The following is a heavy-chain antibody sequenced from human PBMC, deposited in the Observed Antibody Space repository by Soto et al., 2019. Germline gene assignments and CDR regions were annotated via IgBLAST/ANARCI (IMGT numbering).Heavy chain of an antibody. V-gene: IGHV1-2*02. CDR3: ARDRHDYVWGSYRTFDY. CDR1: GYTFTSYD. Sequence: GASVKVSCKASGYTFTSYDINWVRQAPGQGLEWMGWINPNSGGTNYAQKFQGRVTMTRDTSISTAYMELSRLRSDDTAVYYCARDRHDYVWGSYRTFDYWGQGTLVTVSS. D-gene: IGHD3-16*02. CDR2: INPNSGGT. J-gene: IGHJ4*02.